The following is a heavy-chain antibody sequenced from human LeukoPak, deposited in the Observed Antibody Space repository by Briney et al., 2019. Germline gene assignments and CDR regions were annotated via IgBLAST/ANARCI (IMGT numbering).Heavy chain of an antibody. CDR2: INSNSGGT. J-gene: IGHJ4*02. Sequence: GASVKVSCKASGYTFTDYYIHWVRQAPGQGLEWMGWINSNSGGTNYAQKFQGRVTMTRDTSISTAYMELSRLRSDDTAVYYCARVPGGAAYDLDHWGQGTLVTVYS. D-gene: IGHD3-16*01. V-gene: IGHV1-2*02. CDR3: ARVPGGAAYDLDH. CDR1: GYTFTDYY.